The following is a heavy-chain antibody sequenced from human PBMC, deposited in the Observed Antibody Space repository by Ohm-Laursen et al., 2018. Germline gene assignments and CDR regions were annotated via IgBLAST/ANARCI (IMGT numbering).Heavy chain of an antibody. J-gene: IGHJ5*02. Sequence: GTLSLTCTVSGGSISSSSYYWGWIRQPPGKGLEWIGSIYYSGSTYYNPSLKNRVTISVDTSKNQFSLKLSSVTAADTAVYYCARHVKGADYIVLMVYAINWFDPWGQGTLVTVSS. D-gene: IGHD2-8*01. CDR3: ARHVKGADYIVLMVYAINWFDP. CDR2: IYYSGST. V-gene: IGHV4-39*01. CDR1: GGSISSSSYY.